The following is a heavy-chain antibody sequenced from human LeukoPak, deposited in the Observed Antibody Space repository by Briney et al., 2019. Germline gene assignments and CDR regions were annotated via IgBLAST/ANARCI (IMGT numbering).Heavy chain of an antibody. Sequence: GGSLRLSCAASGFTFSNYWMNWVRLAPGKGLEWVSSISGSSSHVWYADSVKGRFTSSRDNAKNSLYLQMSSLRVEDTAVYYCARDQYYSDSSGYPYDIWGQGTMVTVSS. J-gene: IGHJ3*02. CDR2: ISGSSSHV. D-gene: IGHD3-22*01. CDR3: ARDQYYSDSSGYPYDI. CDR1: GFTFSNYW. V-gene: IGHV3-21*01.